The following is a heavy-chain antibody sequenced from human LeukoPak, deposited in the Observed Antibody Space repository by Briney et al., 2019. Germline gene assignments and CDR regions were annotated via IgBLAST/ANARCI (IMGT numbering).Heavy chain of an antibody. D-gene: IGHD1-26*01. J-gene: IGHJ3*02. Sequence: GGSLRLSCAASGFPLSSYAMSWVRQVPGKGLEWVSATSSSDDGTYHADSVKGRFTISRDNFKNTLYLQMNSLRAEDTAVYYCARDGGGGSYDFGAFDIWGQGTMVTVSS. CDR1: GFPLSSYA. CDR3: ARDGGGGSYDFGAFDI. V-gene: IGHV3-23*01. CDR2: TSSSDDGT.